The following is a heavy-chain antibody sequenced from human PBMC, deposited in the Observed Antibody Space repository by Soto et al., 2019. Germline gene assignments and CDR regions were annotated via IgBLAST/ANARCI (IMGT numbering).Heavy chain of an antibody. Sequence: PSETLSLTCTVSGGSISSYYWSWIRQPPGKGLEWIGYIYYSGSTNYNPSLKSRVTISVDTSKNQFSLKLSSVTAADTAVYYCARVVHWYYDLWSGYRTPYFDYWGQGTLVTVSS. CDR2: IYYSGST. D-gene: IGHD3-3*01. CDR1: GGSISSYY. CDR3: ARVVHWYYDLWSGYRTPYFDY. V-gene: IGHV4-59*01. J-gene: IGHJ4*02.